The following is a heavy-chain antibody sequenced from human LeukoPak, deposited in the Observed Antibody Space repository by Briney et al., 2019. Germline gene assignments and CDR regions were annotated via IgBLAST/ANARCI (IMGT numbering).Heavy chain of an antibody. CDR2: IIPIFGTA. D-gene: IGHD3-16*01. V-gene: IGHV1-69*13. J-gene: IGHJ4*02. CDR1: GGTFSSYA. Sequence: GASVKVSCKASGGTFSSYAISWVRQAPGQGLEWMGGIIPIFGTANYAQKFQGRVTITADESTSTAYMELSSLRSEDTAVHYCARGWGDRGPTNWGQGTLVTVSS. CDR3: ARGWGDRGPTN.